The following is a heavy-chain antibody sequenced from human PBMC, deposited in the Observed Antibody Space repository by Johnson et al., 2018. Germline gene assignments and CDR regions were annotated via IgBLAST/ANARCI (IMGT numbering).Heavy chain of an antibody. V-gene: IGHV3-7*01. D-gene: IGHD4-17*01. Sequence: VQLVQSGGGLVQPGGSLRLSCAASGFTFSSYWMSWVRQAPGKGLEWVANIQQDGSEKYYADSVKGRFTIPRDNAKNSLHLQMNRLRDEDTAVYYCARGDGDSPFDQWGQGTLVTVSS. CDR3: ARGDGDSPFDQ. CDR2: IQQDGSEK. J-gene: IGHJ4*02. CDR1: GFTFSSYW.